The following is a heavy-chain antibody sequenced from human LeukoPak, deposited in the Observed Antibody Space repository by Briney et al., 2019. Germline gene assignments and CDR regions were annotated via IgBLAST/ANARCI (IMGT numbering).Heavy chain of an antibody. CDR2: ISGSGGST. J-gene: IGHJ2*01. Sequence: GGSLSLSCAASGFTFSSYAMSWVRQAPGKGLEWVSAISGSGGSTYYAASVRVRVTISRDNSKNTVYLQINSLRPEDTALYYCAKGSSSSYWYFDLWGRGTLVTVSS. D-gene: IGHD6-6*01. V-gene: IGHV3-23*01. CDR1: GFTFSSYA. CDR3: AKGSSSSYWYFDL.